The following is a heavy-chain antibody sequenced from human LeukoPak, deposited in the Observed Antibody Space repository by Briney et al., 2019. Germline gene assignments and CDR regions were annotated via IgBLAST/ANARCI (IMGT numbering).Heavy chain of an antibody. J-gene: IGHJ4*02. V-gene: IGHV3-23*01. CDR2: ISGSGGST. Sequence: GGSLRLSCAASGFTFSSYAMSWVRQAPGRGLEWVSAISGSGGSTYYADSVKGRFTISRDNSKNTLYLQMNSLRAEDTAVYYCAKSHYDILTGYYTVYFDYWGRGTLVTVSS. D-gene: IGHD3-9*01. CDR1: GFTFSSYA. CDR3: AKSHYDILTGYYTVYFDY.